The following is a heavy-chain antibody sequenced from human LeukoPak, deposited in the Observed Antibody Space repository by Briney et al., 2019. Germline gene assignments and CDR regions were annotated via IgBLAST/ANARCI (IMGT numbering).Heavy chain of an antibody. V-gene: IGHV1-18*01. CDR2: ISAYNGNT. J-gene: IGHJ4*02. CDR3: VSWSSGYMNDY. CDR1: GYTFTSYG. D-gene: IGHD3-22*01. Sequence: ASVKVSCKASGYTFTSYGIIWVRQAPGQGLEWMGWISAYNGNTNYAQKLQGRVTMTTDTSTSTAYMELRSLRSDDTAVYYCVSWSSGYMNDYWGQGTLVTVSS.